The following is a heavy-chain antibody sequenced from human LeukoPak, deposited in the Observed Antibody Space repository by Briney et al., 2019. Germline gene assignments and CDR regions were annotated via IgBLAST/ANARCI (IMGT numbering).Heavy chain of an antibody. D-gene: IGHD3-10*01. Sequence: GGSLRLSCAASGFTFNNYWMHWVRQAPGKGLVLVSRISYDGSSTTYADSVKGRFTISRDNAKNTLYMQMNSLRAEDTAVYYCARVTHYFASGSLAIYYFDYWGQGTLVTVSS. CDR1: GFTFNNYW. J-gene: IGHJ4*02. CDR3: ARVTHYFASGSLAIYYFDY. V-gene: IGHV3-74*01. CDR2: ISYDGSST.